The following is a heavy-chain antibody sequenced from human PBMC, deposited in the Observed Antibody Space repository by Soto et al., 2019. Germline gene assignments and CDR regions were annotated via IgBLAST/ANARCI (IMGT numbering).Heavy chain of an antibody. V-gene: IGHV4-59*08. J-gene: IGHJ4*02. Sequence: PSETLSLTCTVPGGSISSYYWSWIRQPPGKGLEWIGYIYYSGSTNYNPSLKSRVTISVDTSKNQFSLKLSSVTAADTDVYYCARHAAATWYYFDYWGQGTLVTVSS. CDR2: IYYSGST. CDR3: ARHAAATWYYFDY. CDR1: GGSISSYY. D-gene: IGHD2-15*01.